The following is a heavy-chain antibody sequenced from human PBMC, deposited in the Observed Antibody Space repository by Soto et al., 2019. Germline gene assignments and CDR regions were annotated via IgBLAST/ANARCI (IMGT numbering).Heavy chain of an antibody. Sequence: GGSLRLSCSASGFSFISYAMNWVLQAPGKGLEYVSIISSNDGSSTYYADSVRGRFTISRDNSKNTLYLQMSSLTTEDTAVYYCVRESFVVTEWGQGTLVTVSS. D-gene: IGHD2-21*02. V-gene: IGHV3-64D*08. CDR3: VRESFVVTE. J-gene: IGHJ4*02. CDR2: ISSNDGSST. CDR1: GFSFISYA.